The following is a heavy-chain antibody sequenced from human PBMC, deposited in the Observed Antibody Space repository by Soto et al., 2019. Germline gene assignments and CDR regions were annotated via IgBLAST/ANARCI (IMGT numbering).Heavy chain of an antibody. CDR3: ARGLVVSCYYQYHYVMYF. CDR1: GDSISVYY. J-gene: IGHJ6*02. D-gene: IGHD1-26*01. V-gene: IGHV4-59*12. CDR2: VYDNGRP. Sequence: PSKNPYITSTIYGDSISVYYWSWIRQSPRQGLEWIGYVYDNGRPYYSPSLKSRVTISADRSKNQISLKLSSVTAADTAVYYCARGLVVSCYYQYHYVMYFSGQGTTVT.